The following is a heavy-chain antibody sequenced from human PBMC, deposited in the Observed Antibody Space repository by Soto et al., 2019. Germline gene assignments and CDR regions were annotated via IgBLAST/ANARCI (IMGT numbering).Heavy chain of an antibody. J-gene: IGHJ6*02. CDR3: ARFSGGSCNTYYFYYGMDV. CDR2: ISAYNGNT. D-gene: IGHD2-15*01. CDR1: GYTFTSYG. Sequence: ASVKVSCKASGYTFTSYGISWVRQAPGQGLDWMGWISAYNGNTKYAQDLQGRVTMTTDTSTSTAYMELRSLRSDDTAMYYCARFSGGSCNTYYFYYGMDVWGQGTTVTAP. V-gene: IGHV1-18*04.